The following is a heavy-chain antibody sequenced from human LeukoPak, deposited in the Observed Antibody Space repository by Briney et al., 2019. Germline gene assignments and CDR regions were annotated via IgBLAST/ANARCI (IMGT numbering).Heavy chain of an antibody. Sequence: GRSLRLSCAASGFTFSSYGMHWVRQAPGKGLEGVAVISYDGSNKYYADSVKGRFTISRDNSKNTLYLQMNSLRAEDTAVYYCAKGNFGGYDSSGYFGYWGQGTLVTVSS. CDR2: ISYDGSNK. D-gene: IGHD3-22*01. V-gene: IGHV3-30*18. CDR3: AKGNFGGYDSSGYFGY. J-gene: IGHJ4*02. CDR1: GFTFSSYG.